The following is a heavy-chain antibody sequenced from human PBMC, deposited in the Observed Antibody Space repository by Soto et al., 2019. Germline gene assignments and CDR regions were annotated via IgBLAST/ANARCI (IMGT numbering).Heavy chain of an antibody. V-gene: IGHV2-5*02. CDR1: GFSLSTSGLG. CDR3: AHRPGISRSYY. D-gene: IGHD6-13*01. J-gene: IGHJ4*02. CDR2: IYWDDDK. Sequence: QITLKESGPTLVKPTQTLTLTCTFSGFSLSTSGLGVGWIRQPPGKALEWLALIYWDDDKRYSPSLKSRLTISKDTFKNQVVLKMTNIDPVDTATYECAHRPGISRSYYWGQGTLVTVSS.